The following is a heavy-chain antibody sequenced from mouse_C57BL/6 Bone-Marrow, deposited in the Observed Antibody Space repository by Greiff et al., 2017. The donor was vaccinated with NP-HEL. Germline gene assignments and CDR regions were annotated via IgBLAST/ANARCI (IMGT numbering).Heavy chain of an antibody. CDR3: TRPLRGYFDY. CDR2: IRNKANNHAT. CDR1: GFTFSDAW. Sequence: EVQRVESGGGLVQPGGSMKLSCAASGFTFSDAWMDWVRQSPEQGLEWVAEIRNKANNHATYYAESVKGRFTISRDDSKSSVYLQMNSLRAEDTGIYYCTRPLRGYFDYWGQGTTLTVSS. J-gene: IGHJ2*01. V-gene: IGHV6-6*01.